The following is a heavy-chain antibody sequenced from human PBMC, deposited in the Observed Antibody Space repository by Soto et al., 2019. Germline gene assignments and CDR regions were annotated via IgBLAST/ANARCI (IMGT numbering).Heavy chain of an antibody. CDR1: GFTFSSHW. Sequence: EVQLVESGGGLVQPGGSLRLSCAASGFTFSSHWMDWVRQAPGKGLEWVANINQDGSEKHYVDSVKGRFTISRDNAKNSLYLQMSSLTAEDLALYYCARALDYWGQGTLVTVSS. V-gene: IGHV3-7*01. CDR3: ARALDY. J-gene: IGHJ4*02. CDR2: INQDGSEK.